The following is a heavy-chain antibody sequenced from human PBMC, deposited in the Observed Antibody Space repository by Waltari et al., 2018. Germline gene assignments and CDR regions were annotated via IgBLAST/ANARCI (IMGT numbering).Heavy chain of an antibody. D-gene: IGHD1-26*01. Sequence: EVQLVESGGGLVQPGGSLRLSCAASGFTFSSYEMNWVRQAPGKGLEWVSYISSCGSTVYYADSVKGRCTISRDNAKNSLYLQMKSLRAEDTAVYYCARSYIVGATGGGYWGQGTLVTVSS. CDR3: ARSYIVGATGGGY. J-gene: IGHJ4*02. CDR2: ISSCGSTV. V-gene: IGHV3-48*03. CDR1: GFTFSSYE.